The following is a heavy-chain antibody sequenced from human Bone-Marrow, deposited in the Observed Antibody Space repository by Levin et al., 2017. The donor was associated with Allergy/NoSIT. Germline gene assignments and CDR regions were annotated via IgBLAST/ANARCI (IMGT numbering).Heavy chain of an antibody. CDR1: GFTFGDYA. J-gene: IGHJ6*02. Sequence: PGGSLRLSCTASGFTFGDYAMSWFRQAPGKGLEWVGFIRSKAYGGTTEYAASVKGRFTISRDDSKSIAYLQMNSLKTEDTAVYYCTSEPRYCSSTSCYGGGYYDYYGMDVWGQGTTVTVSS. CDR3: TSEPRYCSSTSCYGGGYYDYYGMDV. V-gene: IGHV3-49*03. D-gene: IGHD2-2*01. CDR2: IRSKAYGGTT.